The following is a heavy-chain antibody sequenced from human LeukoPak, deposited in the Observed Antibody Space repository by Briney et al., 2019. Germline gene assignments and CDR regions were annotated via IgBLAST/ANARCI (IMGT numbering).Heavy chain of an antibody. CDR1: GFTFSSYA. CDR2: ISRSGGST. CDR3: AKGDSSGWYLLSYFDY. V-gene: IGHV3-23*01. Sequence: GGSLRLSCAASGFTFSSYAMSWVRQAPGKGLEWVSAISRSGGSTYYADSVKGRFTISRDNSKNTLYLQMNSLRAEDTAVYYCAKGDSSGWYLLSYFDYWGQGTLVTVSS. D-gene: IGHD6-19*01. J-gene: IGHJ4*02.